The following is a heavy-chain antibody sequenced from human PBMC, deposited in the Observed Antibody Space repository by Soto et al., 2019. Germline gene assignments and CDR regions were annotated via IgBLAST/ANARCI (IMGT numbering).Heavy chain of an antibody. CDR2: ISAYNGNT. V-gene: IGHV1-18*01. J-gene: IGHJ5*02. Sequence: QVQLVQSGAEVKKPGASVKVSCKASGYTFTSYGISWVRQAPGQGLEWMGWISAYNGNTNYAQKRQGRVNRTPDTSTSTAYMELRSLRSDDTAVYYCARVPGSGSPKRVDWFDPWGKGTLVTVSS. D-gene: IGHD3-10*01. CDR3: ARVPGSGSPKRVDWFDP. CDR1: GYTFTSYG.